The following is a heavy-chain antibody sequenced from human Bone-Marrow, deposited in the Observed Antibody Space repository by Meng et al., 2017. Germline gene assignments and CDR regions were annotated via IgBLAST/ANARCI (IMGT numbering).Heavy chain of an antibody. V-gene: IGHV3-33*08. CDR1: GFTFSSYA. CDR2: IWYDGSNK. CDR3: ARDGGSSWYVGWYYYYGMDV. J-gene: IGHJ6*02. D-gene: IGHD6-13*01. Sequence: GESLKISCAASGFTFSSYAIHWVRQAPGKGLEWVAVIWYDGSNKYYADSVKGRFTISRDNSKNTLYLQMNSLRAEDTAVYYCARDGGSSWYVGWYYYYGMDVWGQGTTVTVSS.